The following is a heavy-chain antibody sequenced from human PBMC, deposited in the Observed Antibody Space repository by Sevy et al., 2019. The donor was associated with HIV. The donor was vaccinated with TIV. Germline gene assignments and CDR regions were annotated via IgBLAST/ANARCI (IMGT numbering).Heavy chain of an antibody. V-gene: IGHV3-33*01. CDR1: AFTFSAYG. J-gene: IGHJ4*02. CDR2: IWNDGSKK. Sequence: GGSLRLSCAASAFTFSAYGMHWVRQAPGKGLEWVSTIWNDGSKKYYADSVKGRFTISRDNSRNTLYMQMNSRRAEDTAVYYCVREGVPAAIGFDYWGQGTLVTVSS. D-gene: IGHD2-2*01. CDR3: VREGVPAAIGFDY.